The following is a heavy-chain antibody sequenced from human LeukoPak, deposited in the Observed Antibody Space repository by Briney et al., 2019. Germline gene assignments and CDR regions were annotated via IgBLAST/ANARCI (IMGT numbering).Heavy chain of an antibody. CDR2: INPSGGST. V-gene: IGHV1-46*01. CDR3: ARGWSGLSPHDY. Sequence: ASVKVSCKASGYTFTAYGISWVRQAPGQGLEWMGIINPSGGSTSYAQKFQGRVTMTRDTSTSTVYMELSSLRSEDTAVYYCARGWSGLSPHDYWGQGTLVTVSS. J-gene: IGHJ4*02. CDR1: GYTFTAYG. D-gene: IGHD2-15*01.